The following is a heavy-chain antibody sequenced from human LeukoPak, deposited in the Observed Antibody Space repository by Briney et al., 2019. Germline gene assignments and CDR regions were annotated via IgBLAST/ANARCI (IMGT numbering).Heavy chain of an antibody. CDR3: ARAGVLLWFGELSQYFDY. CDR1: GGSFSGYY. Sequence: SETLSLTCAVYGGSFSGYYWSWIRQPPGKGLEWIGEINHSGSTNYNPSLKSRVTISVDMSKNQFSLKLSSVTAADTAVYYCARAGVLLWFGELSQYFDYWGQGTLVTVSS. CDR2: INHSGST. J-gene: IGHJ4*02. D-gene: IGHD3-10*01. V-gene: IGHV4-34*01.